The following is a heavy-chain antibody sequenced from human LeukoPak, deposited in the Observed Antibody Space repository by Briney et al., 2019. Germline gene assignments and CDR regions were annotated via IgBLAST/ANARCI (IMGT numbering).Heavy chain of an antibody. V-gene: IGHV3-23*01. J-gene: IGHJ6*04. Sequence: GGSLRLSCAASGFTLSIYAMSWVRQAPGKGLEWVSTIAYAGTFYADSVKGRFTLSRDDSKDTLSLQMNSLRAEDAALYYCVKGLHLLDVWGEGTSVTVSS. CDR1: GFTLSIYA. CDR3: VKGLHLLDV. CDR2: IAYAGT.